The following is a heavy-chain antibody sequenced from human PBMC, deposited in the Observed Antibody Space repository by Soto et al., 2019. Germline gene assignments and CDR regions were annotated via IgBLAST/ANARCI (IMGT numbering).Heavy chain of an antibody. Sequence: PSETLSLTCTVSGGSITTGGYYWSWIRQLPGKGLEWIGHRYYSESTYYNPSLKGRVSTSLDTSKNQFSLKLSFVTAADTAMYYCARTKCSGGSCYSWPLDYWGQGTPVTVS. CDR2: RYYSEST. J-gene: IGHJ4*02. D-gene: IGHD2-15*01. CDR3: ARTKCSGGSCYSWPLDY. V-gene: IGHV4-31*03. CDR1: GGSITTGGYY.